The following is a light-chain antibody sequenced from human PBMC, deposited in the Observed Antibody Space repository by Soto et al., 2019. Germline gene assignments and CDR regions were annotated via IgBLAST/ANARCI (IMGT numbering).Light chain of an antibody. CDR1: SSNIGAGYD. CDR3: HSYDSSLSGWV. Sequence: QSVLTKPPSVSGAPGQRVTISCTGSSSNIGAGYDVHWYQQLPGTAPKLLIYGNSNRPSGVPDRFSGSKSGTSASLAITGLQAEDEADYYCHSYDSSLSGWVFGGGTKRTVL. V-gene: IGLV1-40*01. J-gene: IGLJ3*02. CDR2: GNS.